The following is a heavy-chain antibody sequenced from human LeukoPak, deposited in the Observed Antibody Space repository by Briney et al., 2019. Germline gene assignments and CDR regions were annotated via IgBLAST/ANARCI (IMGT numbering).Heavy chain of an antibody. CDR3: ARGVGTIPQYFDY. D-gene: IGHD3-9*01. Sequence: SETLPLTCTVSGGSISSSSYYWGWIRQPPGKGLEWIGSIYYSGSTYYNPSLKSRVTISVDTSKNQFSLKLSSVTAADTAVYYCARGVGTIPQYFDYWGQGTLVTVSS. CDR1: GGSISSSSYY. J-gene: IGHJ4*02. CDR2: IYYSGST. V-gene: IGHV4-39*07.